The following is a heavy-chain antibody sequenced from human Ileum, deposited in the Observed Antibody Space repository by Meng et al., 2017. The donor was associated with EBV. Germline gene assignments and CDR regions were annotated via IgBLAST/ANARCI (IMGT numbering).Heavy chain of an antibody. CDR1: GGSISSSSYF. CDR2: INYNGGT. D-gene: IGHD5-18*01. Sequence: LQWREAGPGLVKPSETLSLTCTCSGGSISSSSYFGGWNRQTRGKGLEWIGSINYNGGTAYNPSLQSRVTMSVDTSKNQFSLRLTSVTAADTAVYYCAKEQDDGDRGIHRIDSWGQGTLVTVSS. J-gene: IGHJ5*01. CDR3: AKEQDDGDRGIHRIDS. V-gene: IGHV4-39*07.